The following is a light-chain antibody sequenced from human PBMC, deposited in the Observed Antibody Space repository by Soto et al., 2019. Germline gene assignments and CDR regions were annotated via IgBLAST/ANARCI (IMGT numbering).Light chain of an antibody. J-gene: IGKJ1*01. V-gene: IGKV1-39*01. CDR3: QQSYSTPWT. CDR1: QSISSY. CDR2: AAS. Sequence: IPMTQSPASLSASVGDRVTITCRASQSISSYLNWYQKKQGKAPKLLIYAASSLQSGVPSRFSGSGSGTDLTITISRLKPEDFETYYCQQSYSTPWTFGQGTKVDIK.